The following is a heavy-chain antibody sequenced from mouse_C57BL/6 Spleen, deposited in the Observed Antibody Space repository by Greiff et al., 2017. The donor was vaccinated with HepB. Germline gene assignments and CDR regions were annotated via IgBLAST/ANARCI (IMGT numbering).Heavy chain of an antibody. J-gene: IGHJ3*01. CDR1: GYTFTGYW. CDR2: ILPGSGST. CDR3: ARGMDYYGSSAWFAY. V-gene: IGHV1-9*01. D-gene: IGHD1-1*01. Sequence: VKLMESGAELMKPGASVKLSCKATGYTFTGYWIEWVKQRPGHGLAWIGEILPGSGSTNYNEKFKGKATFTADTSSNTAYMQLSSLTTEDSAIYYCARGMDYYGSSAWFAYWGQGTLVTVSA.